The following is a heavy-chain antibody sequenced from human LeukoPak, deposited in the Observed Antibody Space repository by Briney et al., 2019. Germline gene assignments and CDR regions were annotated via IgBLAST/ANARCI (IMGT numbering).Heavy chain of an antibody. CDR2: LNTEGSST. Sequence: GGSLRLSCAASGFTFSSYWMHWVRQAPGKGLVWVSRLNTEGSSTIYADSVKGRFTISRDNAKNTLYLQMSSLRAEDTAVYYCARGYYDSNDSNRSNWFDPWGQGTLVPVSS. J-gene: IGHJ5*02. D-gene: IGHD3-22*01. CDR3: ARGYYDSNDSNRSNWFDP. V-gene: IGHV3-74*01. CDR1: GFTFSSYW.